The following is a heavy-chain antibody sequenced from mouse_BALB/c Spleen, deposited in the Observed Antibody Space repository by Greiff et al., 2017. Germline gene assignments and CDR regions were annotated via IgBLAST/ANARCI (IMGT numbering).Heavy chain of an antibody. Sequence: EVKLMESGGDLVKPGGSLKLSCAASGFTFSSYGMSWVRQTPDKRLEWVATISSGGSYTYYPDSVKGRFTISRDNAKNTLYLQMSSLKSEDTAMYYCARHDAATDYWGQGTSVTVSS. D-gene: IGHD2-3*01. J-gene: IGHJ4*01. V-gene: IGHV5-6*01. CDR2: ISSGGSYT. CDR1: GFTFSSYG. CDR3: ARHDAATDY.